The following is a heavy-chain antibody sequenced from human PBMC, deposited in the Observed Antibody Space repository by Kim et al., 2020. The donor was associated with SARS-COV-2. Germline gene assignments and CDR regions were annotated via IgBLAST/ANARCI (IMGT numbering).Heavy chain of an antibody. Sequence: GGRTYYAASVKCRVTISRENSKNTLCLQMSSLRAEDTAVYYWVKDGSQVLWGQGTLVTVSS. CDR3: VKDGSQVL. D-gene: IGHD1-1*01. J-gene: IGHJ4*02. CDR2: GGRT. V-gene: IGHV3-64D*09.